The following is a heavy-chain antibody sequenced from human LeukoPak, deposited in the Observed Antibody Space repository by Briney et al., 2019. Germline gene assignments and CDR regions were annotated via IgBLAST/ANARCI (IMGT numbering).Heavy chain of an antibody. V-gene: IGHV3-30*03. D-gene: IGHD3-10*01. CDR1: GFTFSSYG. J-gene: IGHJ4*02. CDR3: ARGPRFDY. CDR2: ISYDGSNK. Sequence: AGRSLRLSCAASGFTFSSYGMHWVRQAPGKGLEWVAVISYDGSNKYYADSVKGRFTISRDNSKNTLYLQMNSLRAEDTAVYYCARGPRFDYWGQGTLVTVSS.